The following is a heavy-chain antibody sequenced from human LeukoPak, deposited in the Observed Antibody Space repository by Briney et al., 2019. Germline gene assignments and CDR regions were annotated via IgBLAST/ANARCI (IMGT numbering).Heavy chain of an antibody. CDR1: GGPISSYY. CDR2: VHYSGNT. D-gene: IGHD1-26*01. Sequence: SETLSLTCTVSGGPISSYYWSWIRQPPGKGLEWIGYVHYSGNTNYNPSLKSRVTISEDTSKKQVSLKLSSVTAADTAIYYCARAFRDTGSYDWFDPWGQGTLVTVSS. V-gene: IGHV4-59*01. CDR3: ARAFRDTGSYDWFDP. J-gene: IGHJ5*02.